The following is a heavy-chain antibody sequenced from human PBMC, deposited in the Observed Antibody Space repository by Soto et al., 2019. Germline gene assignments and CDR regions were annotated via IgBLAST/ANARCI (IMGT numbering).Heavy chain of an antibody. D-gene: IGHD3-10*01. CDR2: ISAYNGNT. CDR1: GYTFTSYG. Sequence: ASVKVSCKASGYTFTSYGISWVRQAPGQRLEWMGWISAYNGNTNYAQKLQGRVTMTTDTSTSTAYMELRSLRSDDTAVYYCAREEVLWFGELAFDPWGQGTLVTVSS. J-gene: IGHJ5*02. CDR3: AREEVLWFGELAFDP. V-gene: IGHV1-18*01.